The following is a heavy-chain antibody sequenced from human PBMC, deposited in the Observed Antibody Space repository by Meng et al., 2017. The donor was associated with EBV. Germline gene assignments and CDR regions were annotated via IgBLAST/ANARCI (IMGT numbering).Heavy chain of an antibody. CDR3: ARVRTFGGVIPPDY. D-gene: IGHD3-16*02. CDR1: GYTFPSYG. Sequence: HVQLWQSGAVVKKHGASAKVSCKASGYTFPSYGISWVRQAPGQGLGWMGWISADNGNTNYAQKLQGRVTMTTDTSTSTAYMELRSLRSDDTAVYYCARVRTFGGVIPPDYWGQGTLVTVSS. V-gene: IGHV1-18*01. J-gene: IGHJ4*02. CDR2: ISADNGNT.